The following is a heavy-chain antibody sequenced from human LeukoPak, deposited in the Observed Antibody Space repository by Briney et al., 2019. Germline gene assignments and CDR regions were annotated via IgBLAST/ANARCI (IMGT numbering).Heavy chain of an antibody. CDR2: ISAYNGNT. D-gene: IGHD2-2*01. CDR1: GYTFTSYG. CDR3: ARAFPRYCSSTSCYAYYYGMDV. J-gene: IGHJ6*04. V-gene: IGHV1-18*04. Sequence: GVSVKVSCKASGYTFTSYGISWVRQAPGQGLEWMGWISAYNGNTNYAQKLQGRVTMTTDTSTSTAYMELRSLRSDDTAVYYCARAFPRYCSSTSCYAYYYGMDVWGKGTTVTVSS.